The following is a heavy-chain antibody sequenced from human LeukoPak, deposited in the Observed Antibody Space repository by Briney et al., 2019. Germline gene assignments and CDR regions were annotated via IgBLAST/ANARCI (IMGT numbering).Heavy chain of an antibody. CDR2: INPSGGST. D-gene: IGHD3-22*01. J-gene: IGHJ4*02. Sequence: ASVKVSCKASGDTFTSYYMHWVRQAPGQGLEWIGIINPSGGSTSYAKQCQGRVTMTRDTYTSTVYMELSSLRSEDTAVYYCARAAGDYYDSSGYYYYWGQGTLVTVSS. V-gene: IGHV1-46*01. CDR3: ARAAGDYYDSSGYYYY. CDR1: GDTFTSYY.